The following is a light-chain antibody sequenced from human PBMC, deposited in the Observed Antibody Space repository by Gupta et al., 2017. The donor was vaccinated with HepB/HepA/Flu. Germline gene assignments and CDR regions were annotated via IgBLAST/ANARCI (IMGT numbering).Light chain of an antibody. CDR2: NNN. V-gene: IGLV10-54*04. CDR3: SGSDSSLSAQV. Sequence: QAGLTQPPSVSKGLRQTATLTCTGNSNNVGNQGAAWLQQHPANPTHLLTVNNNNRPSGISARFSSSSSGNNASPPIIGLQPEDEADYYCSGSDSSLSAQVFGGGTKLTVL. J-gene: IGLJ2*01. CDR1: SNNVGNQG.